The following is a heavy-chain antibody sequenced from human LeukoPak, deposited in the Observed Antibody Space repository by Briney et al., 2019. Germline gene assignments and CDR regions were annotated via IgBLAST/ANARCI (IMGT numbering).Heavy chain of an antibody. Sequence: GGSLRLSCAASGFTFSSYEMNWVLQAPGKGLEWVSYISSSGSTIYYADSVKGRFTISRDNAKNSLYLQMNSLRAEDTAVYYCARARVVVAATGRYFDYWGQGTLVTVSS. CDR2: ISSSGSTI. J-gene: IGHJ4*02. CDR3: ARARVVVAATGRYFDY. CDR1: GFTFSSYE. V-gene: IGHV3-48*03. D-gene: IGHD2-15*01.